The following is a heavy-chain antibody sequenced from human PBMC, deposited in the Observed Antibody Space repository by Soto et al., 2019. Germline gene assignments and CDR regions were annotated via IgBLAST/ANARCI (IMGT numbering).Heavy chain of an antibody. J-gene: IGHJ4*02. Sequence: QVQLQESGPGLVKPSETLSLTCTVSGGSISSYYWSWIRQPPGKGLEWIGYIYYSGSTNYNPSLKSRITLSVDTSKNQFSLKLSSVTAADTAVYYCARHGYSYRGSVPVLFDYWGQGTLVTVSS. V-gene: IGHV4-59*08. D-gene: IGHD3-16*02. CDR3: ARHGYSYRGSVPVLFDY. CDR1: GGSISSYY. CDR2: IYYSGST.